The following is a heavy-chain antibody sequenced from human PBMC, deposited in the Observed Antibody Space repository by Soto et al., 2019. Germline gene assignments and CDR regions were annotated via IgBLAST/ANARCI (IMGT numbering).Heavy chain of an antibody. J-gene: IGHJ4*02. CDR2: IYSGGST. V-gene: IGHV3-66*01. CDR1: GFIVSTYY. D-gene: IGHD3-16*01. Sequence: GGSLRLSCAASGFIVSTYYMSWVRQAPGKGLEWVSVIYSGGSTFYADSVRGRFTISRDNTKNTVNLQMDSLRAEDTAVYYCARDPWGADYWGQGTLVTVSS. CDR3: ARDPWGADY.